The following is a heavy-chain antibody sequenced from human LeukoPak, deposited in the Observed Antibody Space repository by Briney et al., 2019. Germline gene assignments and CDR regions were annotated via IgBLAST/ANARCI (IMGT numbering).Heavy chain of an antibody. V-gene: IGHV4-59*01. CDR2: IYYSGST. Sequence: PLETLSLTCTVSGGSLSSYYRSWIRQPPGKGLEWIGYIYYSGSTNYNPSLKSRVTISVDTSKNQFSLKLSSVTAADTAVYYCAGAEYYFDYWGQGTLVTVSS. CDR3: AGAEYYFDY. CDR1: GGSLSSYY. J-gene: IGHJ4*02. D-gene: IGHD3-10*01.